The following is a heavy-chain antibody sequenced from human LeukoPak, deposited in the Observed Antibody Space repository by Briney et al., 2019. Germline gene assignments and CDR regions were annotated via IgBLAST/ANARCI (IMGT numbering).Heavy chain of an antibody. CDR2: ISYDGSNK. V-gene: IGHV3-30*03. D-gene: IGHD2-15*01. CDR3: ARVGYCSGGSCEIGLGYYYYGMDV. CDR1: GFTFSSYG. J-gene: IGHJ6*02. Sequence: GGSLRLSCAASGFTFSSYGMHWVRQAPGKGLEWVAVISYDGSNKYYADSVKGRFTISRDNSKNTLYLQMNSLRAEDTAVYYCARVGYCSGGSCEIGLGYYYYGMDVWGQGTTVTVSS.